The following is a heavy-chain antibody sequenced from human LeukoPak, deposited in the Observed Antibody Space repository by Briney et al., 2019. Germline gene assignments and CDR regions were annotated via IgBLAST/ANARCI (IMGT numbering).Heavy chain of an antibody. CDR3: ASYDSSGYYYGEYGMDV. Sequence: SETLSLTCAVSGGSIGSGGYSWSWIRQPPGKGLEWIGYIYHSGSTYYNPPLKSRVTISVDRSKNQFSLKLSSVTAADTAVYYCASYDSSGYYYGEYGMDVWGQGTTVTVSS. V-gene: IGHV4-30-2*01. CDR1: GGSIGSGGYS. J-gene: IGHJ6*02. D-gene: IGHD3-22*01. CDR2: IYHSGST.